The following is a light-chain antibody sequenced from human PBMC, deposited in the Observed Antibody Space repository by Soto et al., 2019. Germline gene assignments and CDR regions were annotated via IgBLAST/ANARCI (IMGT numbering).Light chain of an antibody. V-gene: IGKV1-5*03. CDR2: EAS. CDR1: ENVNGH. J-gene: IGKJ1*01. CDR3: QQYYSFWT. Sequence: IQMTQSPNTLSVSVGDSVSITCRASENVNGHLAWYQQRPGKAPKLLIYEASILESGVPSRFSGSGYGTEFTLTINSLQPDDVGNYYCQQYYSFWTFGQGTKVDI.